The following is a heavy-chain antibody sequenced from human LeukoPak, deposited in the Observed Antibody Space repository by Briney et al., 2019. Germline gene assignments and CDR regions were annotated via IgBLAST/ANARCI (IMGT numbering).Heavy chain of an antibody. V-gene: IGHV3-30*02. CDR2: IRYDGSNK. CDR3: AKDFFFHYYDNSGSLYYYYYMDV. D-gene: IGHD3-22*01. J-gene: IGHJ6*03. Sequence: GGSLRLSCAASGFTFGSYGMHWVRQAPGKGLEWVAFIRYDGSNKYFADSVKGRFTISRDNSKNTLYLQMNSLRAEDTAVYYCAKDFFFHYYDNSGSLYYYYYMDVWGKGTTVTISS. CDR1: GFTFGSYG.